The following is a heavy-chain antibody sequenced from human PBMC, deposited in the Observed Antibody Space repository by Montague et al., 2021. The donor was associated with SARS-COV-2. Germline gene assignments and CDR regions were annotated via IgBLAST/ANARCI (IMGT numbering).Heavy chain of an antibody. CDR2: IKYDESEK. CDR3: ARGGFYCFDS. D-gene: IGHD5-12*01. J-gene: IGHJ4*02. Sequence: SLRLSCAASGFTFSNSRMNWVRQAPGKGLEWVANIKYDESEKSYVDSVKGRFTISRDNAKNSLYLQMNGLRVEDTAVYYCARGGFYCFDSWGQGTLVTVSS. CDR1: GFTFSNSR. V-gene: IGHV3-7*01.